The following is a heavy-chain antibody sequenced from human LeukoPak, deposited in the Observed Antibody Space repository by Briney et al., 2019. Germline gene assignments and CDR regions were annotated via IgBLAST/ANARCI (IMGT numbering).Heavy chain of an antibody. J-gene: IGHJ4*02. CDR3: AAAGPGH. D-gene: IGHD7-27*01. V-gene: IGHV4-34*01. Sequence: SETLSLTCAVYGESFSAYYWSWIRQPPGEGLEWIGEINHSGSTNYNPSLKSRVTISVDTSKNQFSLKLNSVTAADTAVYYCAAAGPGHWGQGTLVTVSS. CDR2: INHSGST. CDR1: GESFSAYY.